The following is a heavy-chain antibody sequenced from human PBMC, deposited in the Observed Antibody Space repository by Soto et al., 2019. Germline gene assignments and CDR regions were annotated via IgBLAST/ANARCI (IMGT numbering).Heavy chain of an antibody. D-gene: IGHD6-19*01. CDR1: GGSIGSSSDY. V-gene: IGHV4-39*01. CDR2: IYYSGST. Sequence: SETLPLTCTVSGGSIGSSSDYWGWIRQPPGKGLEWIGSIYYSGSTYYNPSLKSRVTISVDTSKNQFSLKLSSVTAADTAVYYCARSTSIAVAPDWGQGTLVTVSS. CDR3: ARSTSIAVAPD. J-gene: IGHJ4*02.